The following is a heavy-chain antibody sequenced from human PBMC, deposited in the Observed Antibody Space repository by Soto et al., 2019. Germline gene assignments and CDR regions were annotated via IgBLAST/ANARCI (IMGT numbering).Heavy chain of an antibody. Sequence: QVQLMQSGAEVKKPGASVKVSCKASGDTFTNYYIHWVRQAPGQRLEWMGTVHPSGDHTTYAKNFLGRVNMTRDTSTSTLYMELTSMTSDDKAVYYCARGGHVVVVTAALDYWGQGTLVTVSS. D-gene: IGHD2-21*02. J-gene: IGHJ4*02. CDR2: VHPSGDHT. CDR3: ARGGHVVVVTAALDY. V-gene: IGHV1-46*01. CDR1: GDTFTNYY.